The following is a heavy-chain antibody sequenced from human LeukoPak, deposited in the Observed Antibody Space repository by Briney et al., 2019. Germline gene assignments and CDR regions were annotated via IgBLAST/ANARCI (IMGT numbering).Heavy chain of an antibody. CDR2: INTDGSST. J-gene: IGHJ4*02. CDR1: GFTFSSYW. Sequence: GGSLRLSCAASGFTFSSYWMNWVRQAPGEGLLWVSRINTDGSSTSYADSVKGRFTISRDNAKTTLYLQMNSPRAEDTAVYYCTRDSHGGVDYWGQGTLVTVSS. D-gene: IGHD3-10*01. V-gene: IGHV3-74*01. CDR3: TRDSHGGVDY.